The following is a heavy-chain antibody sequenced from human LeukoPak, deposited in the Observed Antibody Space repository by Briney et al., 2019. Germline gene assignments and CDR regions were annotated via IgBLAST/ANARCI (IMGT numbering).Heavy chain of an antibody. CDR2: ISYDVSNK. J-gene: IGHJ4*02. D-gene: IGHD1-26*01. CDR3: ARDDRPGSGSYLDY. CDR1: GFTFSSYA. V-gene: IGHV3-30-3*01. Sequence: GGSLRLSCAASGFTFSSYAMHWVRQAPGKGLEWVAVISYDVSNKYYADSVKGRFTISRDNSKNTLYLQMNSLRAEDTAVYYCARDDRPGSGSYLDYWGQGTLVTVSS.